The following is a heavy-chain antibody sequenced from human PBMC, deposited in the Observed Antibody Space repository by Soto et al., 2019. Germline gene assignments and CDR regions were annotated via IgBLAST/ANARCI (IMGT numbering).Heavy chain of an antibody. V-gene: IGHV4-59*01. CDR3: VRESGFIGWYDS. D-gene: IGHD6-25*01. Sequence: PSETLSLTCTVSGGSISSYYWSWIRQPPGKGLEWIGYIYFRGSTNYNPSLKSRVTISVDTSKNQFSLKLNSATAADTAMYYCVRESGFIGWYDSWGKGTLVTVSS. CDR1: GGSISSYY. CDR2: IYFRGST. J-gene: IGHJ5*01.